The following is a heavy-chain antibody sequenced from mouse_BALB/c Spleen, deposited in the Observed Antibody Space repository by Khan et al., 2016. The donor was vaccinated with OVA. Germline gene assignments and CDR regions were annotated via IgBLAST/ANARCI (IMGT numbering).Heavy chain of an antibody. J-gene: IGHJ3*01. V-gene: IGHV5-6*01. D-gene: IGHD1-3*01. CDR3: ARLSYNYNSDGFAY. CDR1: GFTFSTYG. Sequence: EVELVESGGDLVKPGGSLKLSCAASGFTFSTYGMSWVRQTPDKRLEWVATISSGGSYTYYPDSVKGRFTISRDNAKNTLYLQMSSLKSEDTAMYSWARLSYNYNSDGFAYWGQGTLVTVSA. CDR2: ISSGGSYT.